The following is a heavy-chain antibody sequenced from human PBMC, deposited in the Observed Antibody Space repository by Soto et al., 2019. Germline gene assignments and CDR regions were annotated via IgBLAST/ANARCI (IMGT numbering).Heavy chain of an antibody. CDR3: ARDVGSSHGPGHPHYFDY. Sequence: SETLSLTCTVSGGSISSGGYYWSWIRQHPGKGLEWIGYIYYSGSTYYNPSLKSRVTISVDTSKNQFSLKLSSVTAADTAVYYCARDVGSSHGPGHPHYFDYWGQGTLVTVS. CDR1: GGSISSGGYY. D-gene: IGHD2-2*01. V-gene: IGHV4-31*03. CDR2: IYYSGST. J-gene: IGHJ4*02.